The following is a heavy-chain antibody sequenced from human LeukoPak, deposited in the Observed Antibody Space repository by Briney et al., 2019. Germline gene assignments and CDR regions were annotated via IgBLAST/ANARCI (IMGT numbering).Heavy chain of an antibody. J-gene: IGHJ4*02. D-gene: IGHD5-18*01. Sequence: ASVKVSCKASGYTFTSYGINWVRQATGQGLEWMGWMNPNSGNTGYAQKFQGRVTMTRNTSISTAYMELSSLRSEDTAVYYCARDVIGYSYGFNFDYWGQGTLVTVSS. V-gene: IGHV1-8*01. CDR1: GYTFTSYG. CDR3: ARDVIGYSYGFNFDY. CDR2: MNPNSGNT.